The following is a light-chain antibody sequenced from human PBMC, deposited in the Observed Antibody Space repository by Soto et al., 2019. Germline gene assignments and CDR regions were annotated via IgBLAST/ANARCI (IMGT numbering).Light chain of an antibody. CDR3: QHSSSSPLLT. J-gene: IGKJ4*01. Sequence: EIILTKSPDTLSLSQWERATLSCRASQSVSSSYLAWYQQKPGQAPRLLIYGASSRATGIPDRFSGSGSGTDFTLTISRLEPEDFAVYYCQHSSSSPLLTFGGGTKVDIK. CDR1: QSVSSSY. CDR2: GAS. V-gene: IGKV3-20*01.